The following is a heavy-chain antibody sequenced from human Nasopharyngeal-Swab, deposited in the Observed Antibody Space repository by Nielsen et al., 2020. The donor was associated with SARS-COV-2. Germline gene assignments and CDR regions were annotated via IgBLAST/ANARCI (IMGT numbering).Heavy chain of an antibody. J-gene: IGHJ4*02. CDR2: IRYDGRSK. CDR1: GFTSSTYA. V-gene: IGHV3-30*02. D-gene: IGHD2-2*02. Sequence: GGSLRLSCAGSGFTSSTYAMSWVRQAPGKGLEWLAFIRYDGRSKYHADSVRGRFTISRDKSKNTLYLQMNSLRGDDTAVYYCAKDRYMSGGYFDFWGQGAQVTVSS. CDR3: AKDRYMSGGYFDF.